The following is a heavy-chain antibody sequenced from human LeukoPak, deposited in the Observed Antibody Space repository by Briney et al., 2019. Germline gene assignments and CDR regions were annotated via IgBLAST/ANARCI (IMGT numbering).Heavy chain of an antibody. CDR1: GFTFSTYA. CDR2: ISASGAT. Sequence: GGSLRLSCAAPGFTFSTYAMSWVRQAPGKGRDWVSTISASGATYYADSVKGRFTISRDNAKSTLFLQMNSLRAEDTAVYYCAKDVYNDYGGLVHWGQGALVTVSS. V-gene: IGHV3-23*01. D-gene: IGHD4-23*01. CDR3: AKDVYNDYGGLVH. J-gene: IGHJ4*02.